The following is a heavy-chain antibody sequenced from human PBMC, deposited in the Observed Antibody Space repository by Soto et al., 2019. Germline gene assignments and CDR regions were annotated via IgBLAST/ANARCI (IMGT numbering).Heavy chain of an antibody. CDR3: ARVMAAPLRNWFDP. CDR1: GESFSGYY. D-gene: IGHD6-13*01. CDR2: ISHSGGT. V-gene: IGHV4-34*01. J-gene: IGHJ5*02. Sequence: PSETLSLTCGVSGESFSGYYWTWIRQPPGKGLEWIGEISHSGGTNYNPPLKSRVTISVDTSKNQFSLKLSSVTAADTAVYYCARVMAAPLRNWFDPWGQGTLVTVSS.